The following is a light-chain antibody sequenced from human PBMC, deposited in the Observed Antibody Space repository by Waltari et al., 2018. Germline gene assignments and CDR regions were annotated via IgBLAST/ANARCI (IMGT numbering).Light chain of an antibody. J-gene: IGLJ3*02. CDR2: DIT. Sequence: QSALTQPRSVSGSPGQSVTISCTGLSSDVGDYNFVSWYQHHPGKAPKLIIHDITQRPSGVPARFSGSKSGNTASLTISGLQAEDEADYYCCSYVGSHTNWVFGGGTKLTDL. CDR3: CSYVGSHTNWV. V-gene: IGLV2-11*01. CDR1: SSDVGDYNF.